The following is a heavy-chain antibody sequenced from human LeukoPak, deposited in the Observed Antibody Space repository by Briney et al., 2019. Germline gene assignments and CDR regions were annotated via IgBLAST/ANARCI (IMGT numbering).Heavy chain of an antibody. CDR2: IIPIFGTA. Sequence: SVKVSCRASGGTFSSYAISWVRQAPGQGLEWMGRIIPIFGTANYAQKFQGRVTITTDESTSTAYMELSSLRSEDTAVYYCASNWIQLSGYYFDYWGQGTLVTVSS. D-gene: IGHD5-18*01. V-gene: IGHV1-69*05. CDR3: ASNWIQLSGYYFDY. J-gene: IGHJ4*02. CDR1: GGTFSSYA.